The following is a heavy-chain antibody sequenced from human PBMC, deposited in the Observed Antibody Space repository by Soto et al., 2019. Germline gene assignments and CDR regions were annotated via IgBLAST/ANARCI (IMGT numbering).Heavy chain of an antibody. CDR2: ISYTGST. V-gene: IGHV4-59*08. D-gene: IGHD3-9*01. CDR1: GVSISGWY. Sequence: SETLSLTCTVSGVSISGWYWAWIRQPPGKGLEWIGYISYTGSTKYNPSLTSRVTISVDTSKNQFYFKLTSVTAADRAVYYCARSGYYNHPIDNWGQGTLVTVSS. CDR3: ARSGYYNHPIDN. J-gene: IGHJ4*02.